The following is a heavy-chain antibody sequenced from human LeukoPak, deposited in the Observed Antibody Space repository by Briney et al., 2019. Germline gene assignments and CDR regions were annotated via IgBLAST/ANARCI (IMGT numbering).Heavy chain of an antibody. CDR1: GFTFSSYE. CDR3: ASRRPVGASYYYYYYYMDV. D-gene: IGHD1-26*01. Sequence: GGSLRLSCAASGFTFSSYEMNWVRQAPGKGLEWVSSISGSSSYIYYADSVKGRFTISRDNAKNSLYLQMNSLRAEDTAVYYCASRRPVGASYYYYYYYMDVWGQGTLVTVSS. V-gene: IGHV3-21*01. CDR2: ISGSSSYI. J-gene: IGHJ6*03.